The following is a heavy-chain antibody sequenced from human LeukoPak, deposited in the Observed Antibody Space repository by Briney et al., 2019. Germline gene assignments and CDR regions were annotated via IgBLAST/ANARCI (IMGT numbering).Heavy chain of an antibody. CDR1: GFTFSSYA. Sequence: GGSLRLSCAASGFTFSSYAMSWVRQAPGMGLEWVSVIIGSGDRTYYADSVKGRFTISRDNSKNTLYLQMSSLRAEDTAVYYCAKDERNWNYNLASQTYDWGQGTLVTVSS. CDR2: IIGSGDRT. D-gene: IGHD1-7*01. J-gene: IGHJ4*02. CDR3: AKDERNWNYNLASQTYD. V-gene: IGHV3-23*01.